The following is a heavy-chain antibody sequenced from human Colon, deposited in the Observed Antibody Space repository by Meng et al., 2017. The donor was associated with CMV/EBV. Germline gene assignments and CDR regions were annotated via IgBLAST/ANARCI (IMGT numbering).Heavy chain of an antibody. V-gene: IGHV3-30*04. CDR3: AGFWGSDY. CDR1: GFGFHEFA. J-gene: IGHJ4*02. Sequence: GESLKISCVASGFGFHEFAMNWVRLTPDKALEWVAKISFDGSEHYYTPSVEGRFTVSRDNSEKTLYLQMTSLRPEDTGIYFCAGFWGSDYWGQGTQVTVSS. D-gene: IGHD7-27*01. CDR2: ISFDGSEH.